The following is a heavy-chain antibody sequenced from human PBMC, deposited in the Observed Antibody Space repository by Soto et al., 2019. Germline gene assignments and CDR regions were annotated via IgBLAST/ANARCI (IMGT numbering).Heavy chain of an antibody. CDR2: ISAYNGNT. D-gene: IGHD3-9*01. Sequence: QVQLVQSGAEAKKPGASVKVSCKASGYTFTSYGISWVRQVPGQGLEWMGWISAYNGNTNYAQKLQGRVTMTTDTSTITAYMELSSLRSDDTAVYYCERDNHDSLTGYYRAFDIWGQGTMVTVSS. V-gene: IGHV1-18*01. CDR1: GYTFTSYG. CDR3: ERDNHDSLTGYYRAFDI. J-gene: IGHJ3*02.